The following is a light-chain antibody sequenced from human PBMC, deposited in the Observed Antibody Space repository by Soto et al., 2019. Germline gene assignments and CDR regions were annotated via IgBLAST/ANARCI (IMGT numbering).Light chain of an antibody. CDR3: QQYNNWPPLT. CDR2: GSS. Sequence: ETVVTQSPASLSASPGERVTLSCRASQSVKTNLAWYQQKPGQAPRLLIYGSSIRATGIPARFSGSGSGTEFTLTISSLQSEDFALYYCQQYNNWPPLTFGPGTKVDI. J-gene: IGKJ3*01. CDR1: QSVKTN. V-gene: IGKV3-15*01.